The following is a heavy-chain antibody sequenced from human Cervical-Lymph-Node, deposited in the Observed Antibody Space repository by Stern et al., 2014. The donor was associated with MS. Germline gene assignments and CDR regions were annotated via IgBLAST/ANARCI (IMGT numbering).Heavy chain of an antibody. CDR2: ITNVGSP. CDR1: GFTVSRDY. D-gene: IGHD1-1*01. CDR3: ARDTSSPERSDW. Sequence: EVQLVESGGGVIQPGGSLSLSCTASGFTVSRDYMTWVRPAQGKGLEWVSLITNVGSPFYTDSVKGRFTISRDDSKNTVYLHMTSLRAEDTAMYYCARDTSSPERSDWWGQGTLVTVSS. V-gene: IGHV3-53*01. J-gene: IGHJ4*02.